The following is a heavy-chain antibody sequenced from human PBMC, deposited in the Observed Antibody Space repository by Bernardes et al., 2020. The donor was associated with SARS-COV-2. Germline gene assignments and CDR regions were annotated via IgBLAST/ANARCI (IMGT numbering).Heavy chain of an antibody. D-gene: IGHD1-1*01. Sequence: GASLKSSSHVSRYSFISHWIVWVRQMPGKGLEWMGGVYPADSDIRYSPSFQGQVIISGDKSSGTAYLQWSSLKASDTGIYYCATQTGSYLEDWGQGTLVTVSS. V-gene: IGHV5-51*01. J-gene: IGHJ4*02. CDR1: RYSFISHW. CDR2: VYPADSDI. CDR3: ATQTGSYLED.